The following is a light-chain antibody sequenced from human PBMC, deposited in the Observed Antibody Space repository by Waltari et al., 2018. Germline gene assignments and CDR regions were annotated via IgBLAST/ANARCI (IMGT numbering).Light chain of an antibody. CDR3: QQYNNWPQT. CDR2: DAS. CDR1: QSISSN. Sequence: EIVMTQSPATLSVSPGERATLSCRASQSISSNFAWYQHRPVQAPRLLIYDASTRATGIPARFSGSGSGTEFTLTISSLQSEDFALYYCQQYNNWPQTFGQGTKVEIE. V-gene: IGKV3-15*01. J-gene: IGKJ1*01.